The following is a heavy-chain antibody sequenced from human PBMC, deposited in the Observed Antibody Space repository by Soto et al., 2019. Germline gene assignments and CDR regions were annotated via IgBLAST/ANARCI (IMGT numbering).Heavy chain of an antibody. CDR2: IIPIFGTA. J-gene: IGHJ4*02. CDR3: ARDDYYDSSAPIKATG. CDR1: GGTFSSYA. V-gene: IGHV1-69*13. Sequence: SVKVSCKASGGTFSSYAISWVRQAPGQGLEWMGGIIPIFGTANYAQKFQGRVTITADESTSTAYMELSSLRSEDTAVYYCARDDYYDSSAPIKATGWGQGTLVTVSS. D-gene: IGHD3-22*01.